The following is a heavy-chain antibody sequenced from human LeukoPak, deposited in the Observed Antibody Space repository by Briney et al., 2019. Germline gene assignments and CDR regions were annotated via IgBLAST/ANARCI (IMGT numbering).Heavy chain of an antibody. CDR3: ARETAAARKGSWFDP. CDR2: IIPIFGTA. D-gene: IGHD6-13*01. V-gene: IGHV1-69*13. Sequence: ASVKVSCKASGGTFSSYAISWVRQAPGQGLEWMGGIIPIFGTANYAQKFQGRVTITADESTSTAYMELSSLRSEDTAVYYCARETAAARKGSWFDPWGQGSLVTVSS. CDR1: GGTFSSYA. J-gene: IGHJ5*02.